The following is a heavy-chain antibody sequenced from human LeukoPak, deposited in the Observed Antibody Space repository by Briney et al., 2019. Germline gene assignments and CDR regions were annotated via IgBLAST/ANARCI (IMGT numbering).Heavy chain of an antibody. CDR2: ISGSGANT. CDR1: GYTFSSYA. J-gene: IGHJ3*02. D-gene: IGHD3-22*01. Sequence: QPGGSLRLSCTASGYTFSSYAMTWVRQAPGEGLEWVSAISGSGANTYYADSVKGRFAASRDNSKDTLYLQMRSLRAEDTAVYYWARGRSGYGPFDAFDIWGHGTWVTVSS. CDR3: ARGRSGYGPFDAFDI. V-gene: IGHV3-23*01.